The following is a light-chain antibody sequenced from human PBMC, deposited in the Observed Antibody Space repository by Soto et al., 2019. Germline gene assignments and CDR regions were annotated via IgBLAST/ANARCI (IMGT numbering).Light chain of an antibody. CDR3: QSYASSLSGCYV. J-gene: IGLJ1*01. CDR1: SANIGAGYD. V-gene: IGLV1-40*01. CDR2: GNS. Sequence: QSVLTQAPSVSGAPGQRVTICCTGSSANIGAGYDVHWYQQLPGKDPKLLIYGNSNRPSGVPDRFSGSKSDTSASLAITGLQAEDEVEYYCQSYASSLSGCYVVRTGTKVTV.